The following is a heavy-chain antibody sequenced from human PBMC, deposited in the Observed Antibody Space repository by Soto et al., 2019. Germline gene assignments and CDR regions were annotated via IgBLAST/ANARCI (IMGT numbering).Heavy chain of an antibody. V-gene: IGHV1-18*01. CDR3: ARSGSVPYYYYGLDV. D-gene: IGHD1-26*01. CDR1: GYTFSRSG. CDR2: ISTYNADT. J-gene: IGHJ6*02. Sequence: QVQLVQSGAEVKKPGASVKVSFKASGYTFSRSGISWGRQAPGQGLEWMGWISTYNADTNYAQKLQGRVTMTTDTTTSTACMELRSLRSDDTAVYYCARSGSVPYYYYGLDVWGQGTTVTVSS.